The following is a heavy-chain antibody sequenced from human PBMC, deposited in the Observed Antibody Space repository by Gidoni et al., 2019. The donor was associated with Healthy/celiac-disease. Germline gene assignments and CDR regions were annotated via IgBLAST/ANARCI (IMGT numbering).Heavy chain of an antibody. Sequence: VHLVQSGAEVQQPGSSVTVSGKPSGGTCSSYATSRVRQAPGQGLEWMGRIIPILGIANYAQKFQGRGTITAEKSTSTAYMELSSLRSEDTAVYYCARGERTAMGYFDLWGRGTLVTVSS. V-gene: IGHV1-69*04. CDR2: IIPILGIA. D-gene: IGHD5-18*01. J-gene: IGHJ2*01. CDR1: GGTCSSYA. CDR3: ARGERTAMGYFDL.